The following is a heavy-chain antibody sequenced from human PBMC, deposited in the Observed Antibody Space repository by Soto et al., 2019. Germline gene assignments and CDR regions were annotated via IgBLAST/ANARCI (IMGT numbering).Heavy chain of an antibody. J-gene: IGHJ3*01. Sequence: PGESLKISCKGSGYNFANQWIGWVRQMPGNDLEFMGIIYPSDSDTKYNPSFQGQVTISADKSISTAYLQWSSLKASDTATYYCARRTVVTPDIFDVWGQGTVVTVSS. CDR1: GYNFANQW. CDR2: IYPSDSDT. D-gene: IGHD2-21*02. CDR3: ARRTVVTPDIFDV. V-gene: IGHV5-51*01.